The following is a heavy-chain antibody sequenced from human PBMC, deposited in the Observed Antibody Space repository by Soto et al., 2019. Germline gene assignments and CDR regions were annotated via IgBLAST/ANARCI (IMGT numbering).Heavy chain of an antibody. D-gene: IGHD3-16*01. J-gene: IGHJ4*02. V-gene: IGHV2-5*02. CDR3: AHLTYALGTFGY. Sequence: QITLKESGPTLVKPTQTLTLTCTFSGFSLTTNEVAVGWIRQPPGEALEWLGLIYWDDDKRYSPSLQSRVTLTKGMSKNQVVLTMSNMDPLHTGTYYSAHLTYALGTFGYWGQGTLVSVSS. CDR2: IYWDDDK. CDR1: GFSLTTNEVA.